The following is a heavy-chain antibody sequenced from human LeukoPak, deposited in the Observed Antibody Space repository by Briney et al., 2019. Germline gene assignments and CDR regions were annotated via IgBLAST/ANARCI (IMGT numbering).Heavy chain of an antibody. CDR3: ARAGSSGWYLPLPDY. J-gene: IGHJ4*02. Sequence: SETLSLTCTVSGGSVNSGSYYWSWIRQPPGKGLEWIGYIYYSGSTKYNPSLKSRVTILVDTSKNQFFLKLSSVTAADTAVYYCARAGSSGWYLPLPDYWGQGTLVTVSS. CDR2: IYYSGST. CDR1: GGSVNSGSYY. V-gene: IGHV4-61*01. D-gene: IGHD6-19*01.